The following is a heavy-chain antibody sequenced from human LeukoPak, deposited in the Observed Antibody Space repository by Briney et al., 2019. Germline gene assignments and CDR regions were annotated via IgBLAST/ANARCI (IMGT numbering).Heavy chain of an antibody. J-gene: IGHJ3*02. V-gene: IGHV3-30-3*01. CDR3: ARGGWYHDAFDI. CDR1: GFTFSSYA. CDR2: ISYDGSNK. D-gene: IGHD6-19*01. Sequence: GGSLRLSCAASGFTFSSYAMHWVRQAPGKGLEWVAVISYDGSNKYYADSVKGRFTISRDNSKNTLYLQMNSLGAEDTAVYYCARGGWYHDAFDIWGQGTMVTVSS.